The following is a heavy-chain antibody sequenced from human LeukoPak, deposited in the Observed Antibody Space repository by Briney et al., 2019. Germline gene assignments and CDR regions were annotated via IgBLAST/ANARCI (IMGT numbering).Heavy chain of an antibody. CDR3: AKGMLVATTNFDY. J-gene: IGHJ4*02. CDR1: GFTFSNFA. Sequence: GGSLRLSCAASGFTFSNFAMTWIRQAPGKGLEWVSTFSGRTTNTYYADSVKGRFTISRHNSENTLYLQMNGLRAEDTAVYYCAKGMLVATTNFDYWGQGALVTVSS. D-gene: IGHD5-24*01. V-gene: IGHV3-23*01. CDR2: FSGRTTNT.